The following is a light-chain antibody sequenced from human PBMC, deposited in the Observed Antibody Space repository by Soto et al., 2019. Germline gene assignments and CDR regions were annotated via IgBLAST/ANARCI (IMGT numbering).Light chain of an antibody. CDR3: QKFSSYPLT. V-gene: IGKV3-20*01. Sequence: EIVFTHSPVTLSLSPVGRATLSFMASQSVSSSYLAWYQQKPGQAPRLLIYGASSRATGIPDRFSGGGSGTVFTLTISRLEPEDFAVYYCQKFSSYPLTFGGGTKVDIK. CDR1: QSVSSSY. J-gene: IGKJ4*01. CDR2: GAS.